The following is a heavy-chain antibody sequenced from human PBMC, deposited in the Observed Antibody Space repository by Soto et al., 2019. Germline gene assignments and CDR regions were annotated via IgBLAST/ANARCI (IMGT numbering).Heavy chain of an antibody. J-gene: IGHJ6*03. D-gene: IGHD3-3*01. CDR2: IYYSGST. V-gene: IGHV4-59*01. Sequence: SETLSLTCTVSGGSISSYYWSWIRQPPGKGLEWIGYIYYSGSTNYNPSLKSRVTISVDTSKNQFSLKLSSVTAADTAVYYCAKDGSLPGITIFGVVTTPYYMDVWGKGTTVTVSS. CDR1: GGSISSYY. CDR3: AKDGSLPGITIFGVVTTPYYMDV.